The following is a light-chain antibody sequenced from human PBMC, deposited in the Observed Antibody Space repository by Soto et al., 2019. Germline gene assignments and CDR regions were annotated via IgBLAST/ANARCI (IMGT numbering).Light chain of an antibody. CDR2: EVS. Sequence: QAVLTQPASVSGSPGQSITISCTGTSSDVGAHNFVSWYQQHPGKAPKLIFYEVSNRPPGLSDRFSGSESGTTASLTISGLQAEDEADYFCSSYTTNKTLLFGGGTKLTVL. V-gene: IGLV2-14*01. CDR1: SSDVGAHNF. J-gene: IGLJ2*01. CDR3: SSYTTNKTLL.